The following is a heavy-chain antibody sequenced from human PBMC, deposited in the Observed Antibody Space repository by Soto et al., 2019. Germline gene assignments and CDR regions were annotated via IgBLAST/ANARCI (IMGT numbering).Heavy chain of an antibody. V-gene: IGHV1-69*04. CDR2: IIPILGIA. J-gene: IGHJ4*02. Sequence: SVKVSCKASGGTFSSYTISWVRQAPGQGLEWMGRIIPILGIANYAQKFQGRVTITADKSTSTAYMELSSLRSEDTAVYYCARDKCSGGSCYLYYFDYWGQGTLVTVSS. D-gene: IGHD2-15*01. CDR3: ARDKCSGGSCYLYYFDY. CDR1: GGTFSSYT.